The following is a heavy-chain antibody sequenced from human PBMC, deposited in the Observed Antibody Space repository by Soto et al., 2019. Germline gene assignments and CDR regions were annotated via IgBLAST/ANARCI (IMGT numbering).Heavy chain of an antibody. V-gene: IGHV3-64D*06. CDR1: GFTFRSYA. CDR2: ISGNGGTT. CDR3: MKDLDSSGWYYSGDY. Sequence: PGGSLRLSCSVSGFTFRSYAMHWVRQAPGKGPEYVSAISGNGGTTYYADPVKGRFTISRDNSKNTLYLQMSSLRVEDTAIYYCMKDLDSSGWYYSGDYWGQGT. D-gene: IGHD6-19*01. J-gene: IGHJ4*02.